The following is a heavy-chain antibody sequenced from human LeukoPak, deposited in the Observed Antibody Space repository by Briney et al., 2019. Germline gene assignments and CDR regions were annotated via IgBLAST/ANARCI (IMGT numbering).Heavy chain of an antibody. J-gene: IGHJ3*02. Sequence: GGSLRLSCAGSGFTVSSNYMSWVRQAPGRGLEWVSVIYSGDNTYYADSVKGRFTISRDISRNTLYLQMNSLRAEDTAVYYCANEVGATKGRSAFDIWGQGTMVTVSS. D-gene: IGHD1-26*01. CDR1: GFTVSSNY. V-gene: IGHV3-66*01. CDR3: ANEVGATKGRSAFDI. CDR2: IYSGDNT.